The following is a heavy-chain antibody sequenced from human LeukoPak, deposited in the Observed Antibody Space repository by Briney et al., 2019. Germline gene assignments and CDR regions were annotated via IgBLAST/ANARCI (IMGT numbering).Heavy chain of an antibody. CDR1: GGSITNNAYY. CDR2: IYYSGST. J-gene: IGHJ6*03. CDR3: ARNETTGLQRTPYYHSYVDV. Sequence: PSETLSLTCTVSGGSITNNAYYWAWIRQPPGKGLEWIGSIYYSGSTHYNPSLKSRLTISVDTSKNQFSLKLSSVTAADTAVYYCARNETTGLQRTPYYHSYVDVCGNGTTVTVSS. D-gene: IGHD4-11*01. V-gene: IGHV4-39*01.